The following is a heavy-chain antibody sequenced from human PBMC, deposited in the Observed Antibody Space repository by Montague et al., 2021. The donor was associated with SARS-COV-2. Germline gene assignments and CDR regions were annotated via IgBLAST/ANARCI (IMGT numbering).Heavy chain of an antibody. CDR1: GFSLSTSGVG. CDR2: IYWDDDK. D-gene: IGHD3-3*01. Sequence: PALVKPTQTLTLTRTFSGFSLSTSGVGVGWIRQPPGKALEWLALIYWDDDKRYSPSLKSRLTITKDTSKNQVVLTMTNMDPVDTATYFCAHKGRSFWSGAFDYWGQGTLVTVSS. V-gene: IGHV2-5*02. J-gene: IGHJ4*02. CDR3: AHKGRSFWSGAFDY.